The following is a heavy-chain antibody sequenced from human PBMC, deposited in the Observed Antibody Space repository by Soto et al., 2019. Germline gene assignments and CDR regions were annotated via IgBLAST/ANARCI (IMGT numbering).Heavy chain of an antibody. CDR1: GFTFSSYG. CDR3: AKDHHIVVVPAAMSHFDY. D-gene: IGHD2-2*01. Sequence: GGSLRLSCAASGFTFSSYGMHWVRQAPGKGLEWVAVISYDGSNKYYADSVKGRFTISRDNSKNTLYLQMNSLRAEDTAVYYCAKDHHIVVVPAAMSHFDYWGQGTLVTVSS. J-gene: IGHJ4*02. CDR2: ISYDGSNK. V-gene: IGHV3-30*18.